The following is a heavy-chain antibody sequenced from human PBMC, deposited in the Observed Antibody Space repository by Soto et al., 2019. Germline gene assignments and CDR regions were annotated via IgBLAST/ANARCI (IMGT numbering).Heavy chain of an antibody. CDR3: ARGYDFWSGSGYHYYYYGMDV. CDR2: INAGNGNT. Sequence: QVQLVQSGAEEKKPGASVKVSCKASGYTFTSYAMHWVRQAPGQRLEWMGWINAGNGNTKYSQKFQGRVTITRDTSAXXAXMXXSSLRSEDTAVYYCARGYDFWSGSGYHYYYYGMDVWGQGTTVTVSS. D-gene: IGHD3-3*01. V-gene: IGHV1-3*05. CDR1: GYTFTSYA. J-gene: IGHJ6*02.